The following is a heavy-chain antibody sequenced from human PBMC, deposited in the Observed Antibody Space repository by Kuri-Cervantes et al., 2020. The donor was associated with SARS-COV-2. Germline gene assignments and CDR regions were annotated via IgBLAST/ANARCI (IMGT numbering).Heavy chain of an antibody. CDR1: GDSISRSTYY. J-gene: IGHJ6*03. CDR3: ARDLWGSPGYMDV. Sequence: SETLSLTCTFSGDSISRSTYYWGWIRQPPGKGLEWIGAIYYSGSTYYNPSLKSRVTISVDTSKNQFSLKLSSVTAADTAVYYCARDLWGSPGYMDVWGKGTTVTVSS. CDR2: IYYSGST. V-gene: IGHV4-39*07. D-gene: IGHD3-16*01.